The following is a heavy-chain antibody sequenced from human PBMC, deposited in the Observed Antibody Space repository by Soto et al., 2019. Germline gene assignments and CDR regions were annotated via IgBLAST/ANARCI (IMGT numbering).Heavy chain of an antibody. CDR3: AKGGRQWLVTSDFNY. Sequence: GSLRLSCAASGFTFSSYAMSWVRQAPGKGLEWVSAICHSGTNTHYADSVKGRFTISRDGSKNTVSLEMTSLRAEDTAVYYCAKGGRQWLVTSDFNYWGQGALVTVSS. V-gene: IGHV3-23*05. J-gene: IGHJ4*02. CDR2: ICHSGTNT. CDR1: GFTFSSYA. D-gene: IGHD6-19*01.